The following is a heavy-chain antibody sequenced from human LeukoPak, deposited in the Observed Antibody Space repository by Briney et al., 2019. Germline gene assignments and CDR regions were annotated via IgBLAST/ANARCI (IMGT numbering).Heavy chain of an antibody. Sequence: PGGSLRLSCGASGFTLNIYAMSWVRQAPGKGLEWVSGMSSSGGSTYYTDSVKGRFTISRDNAKNTLYLQMNSLRVEDTAVYYCAKSPASSSWLSNVHYWGQGTLVTVSS. CDR1: GFTLNIYA. V-gene: IGHV3-23*01. CDR3: AKSPASSSWLSNVHY. CDR2: MSSSGGST. J-gene: IGHJ4*02. D-gene: IGHD5-12*01.